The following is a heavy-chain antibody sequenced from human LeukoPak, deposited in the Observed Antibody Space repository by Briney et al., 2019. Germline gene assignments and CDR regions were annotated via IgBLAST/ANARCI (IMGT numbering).Heavy chain of an antibody. CDR1: GVSINTYF. J-gene: IGHJ4*02. D-gene: IGHD1/OR15-1a*01. Sequence: SETLSLTCTVSGVSINTYFWSRIRQPPGKGLEWIGYVYYNGITNYNPSLKSRVSISLDTSKNQFSLRLNSVTAAETAVYYCASQLGGTTFHWGQGTLVTVSS. V-gene: IGHV4-59*01. CDR2: VYYNGIT. CDR3: ASQLGGTTFH.